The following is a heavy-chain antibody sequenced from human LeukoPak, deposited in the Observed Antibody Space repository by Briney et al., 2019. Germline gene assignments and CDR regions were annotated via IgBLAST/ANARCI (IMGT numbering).Heavy chain of an antibody. V-gene: IGHV4-59*08. D-gene: IGHD3-22*01. CDR1: GGSISSYY. CDR3: ARSGDHYYDSSGYYEAFDI. CDR2: IYYSGST. J-gene: IGHJ3*02. Sequence: PSETLSPTCTVSGGSISSYYWSWIRQPPGKGLEWIGYIYYSGSTNYNPSLKSRVTISVDTSKNQFSLKLSSVTAADTAVCYCARSGDHYYDSSGYYEAFDIWGQGTMVTVSS.